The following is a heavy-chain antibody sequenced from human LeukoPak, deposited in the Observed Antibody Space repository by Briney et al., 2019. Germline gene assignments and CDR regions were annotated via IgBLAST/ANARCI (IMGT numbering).Heavy chain of an antibody. CDR3: ATGYCSSTSCYYTLDY. CDR1: GGTFSSYA. J-gene: IGHJ4*02. V-gene: IGHV1-69*05. D-gene: IGHD2-2*01. Sequence: GASVKVSCKASGGTFSSYAISWVRQAPGQGLEWMGGIIPIFGTANYAQKFQGRVTITTDESTSTAYMELSSLRSEDTAVYYCATGYCSSTSCYYTLDYWGQGTLVTVSS. CDR2: IIPIFGTA.